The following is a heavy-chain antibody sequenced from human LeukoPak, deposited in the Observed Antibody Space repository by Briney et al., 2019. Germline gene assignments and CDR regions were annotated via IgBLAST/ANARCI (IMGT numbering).Heavy chain of an antibody. V-gene: IGHV3-53*01. CDR3: ARDSWASDYYYYYMDV. Sequence: GGSLRLSCAASGFTVSSNYMSWVRQAPGKGLEWVSVIYSGGSTYYADSVKGRFTISRDNSKTTLYLQMNSRRAEDTAVYYCARDSWASDYYYYYMDVWGKGTTVTVSS. J-gene: IGHJ6*03. CDR2: IYSGGST. CDR1: GFTVSSNY. D-gene: IGHD1-26*01.